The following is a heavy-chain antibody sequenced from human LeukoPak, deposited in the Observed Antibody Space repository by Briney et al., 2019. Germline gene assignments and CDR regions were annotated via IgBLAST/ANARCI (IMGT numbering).Heavy chain of an antibody. J-gene: IGHJ1*01. CDR3: TTEPSYGYEW. Sequence: GGSLRLSCAASGMTFSDHWMHWVRQVPGKGLVWVGLIKTDGRTAIYADSVKGRFTISRDNGKSTLYLQMNSLRAEDTAIYYCTTEPSYGYEWWGQGTVVTVSS. CDR1: GMTFSDHW. V-gene: IGHV3-74*01. CDR2: IKTDGRTA. D-gene: IGHD3-16*01.